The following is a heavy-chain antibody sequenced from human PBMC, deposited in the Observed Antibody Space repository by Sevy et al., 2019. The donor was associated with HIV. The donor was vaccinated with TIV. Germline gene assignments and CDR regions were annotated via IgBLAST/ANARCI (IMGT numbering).Heavy chain of an antibody. Sequence: ASVKVYCKASGYTFTSYGFSWVRQAPGQGLEWMGWINPYNGNTNYVQKLQARVTMTADTSTSTAYMELRSLRSDDTAVYYCARVDIAARPTIDYWGQGTLVTVSS. D-gene: IGHD6-6*01. J-gene: IGHJ4*02. CDR2: INPYNGNT. V-gene: IGHV1-18*04. CDR3: ARVDIAARPTIDY. CDR1: GYTFTSYG.